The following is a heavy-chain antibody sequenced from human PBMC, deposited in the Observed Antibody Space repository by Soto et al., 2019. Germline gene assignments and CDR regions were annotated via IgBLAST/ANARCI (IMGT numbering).Heavy chain of an antibody. CDR3: ARLRIATNNYKWFDP. CDR2: IYVTGAV. D-gene: IGHD2-21*01. Sequence: SETLSLTCSVSDAALNSGNYYWSWIRQVPGKGLEWIGHIYVTGAVDYNPSLRDRITISQDTSERQFSLNLRLVTAADTAVYYCARLRIATNNYKWFDPWGQGTLVTVSS. CDR1: DAALNSGNYY. J-gene: IGHJ5*02. V-gene: IGHV4-31*03.